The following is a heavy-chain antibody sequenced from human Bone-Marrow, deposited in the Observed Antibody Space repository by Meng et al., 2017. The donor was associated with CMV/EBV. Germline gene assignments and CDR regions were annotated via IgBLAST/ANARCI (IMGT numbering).Heavy chain of an antibody. CDR1: GGSISSRNYY. CDR2: IYYSGST. CDR3: ATSRGVYYATEGDY. D-gene: IGHD5/OR15-5a*01. V-gene: IGHV4-39*07. Sequence: GSLRLSCAVSGGSISSRNYYWGWIRQPPGKGLEWIGSIYYSGSTYYNPSLKSRVTISIDTSKNQFSLKLNSVTAADTAVYYCATSRGVYYATEGDYWGQGPLVTVSS. J-gene: IGHJ4*02.